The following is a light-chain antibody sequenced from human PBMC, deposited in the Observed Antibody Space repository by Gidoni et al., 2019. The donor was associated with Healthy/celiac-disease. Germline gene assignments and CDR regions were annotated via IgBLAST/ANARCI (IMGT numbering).Light chain of an antibody. J-gene: IGLJ2*01. V-gene: IGLV1-40*01. CDR2: GTS. CDR3: QSYDSSLSGPVV. Sequence: QSVMTQPPSVSGAPGQRVTISCTGGSSHIGAGYDVHWYQQLPGPAPKLLIFGTSNRPSGVPDRFSGSKSGTSASLAITGLQAEDEADYYCQSYDSSLSGPVVFGGGTKLTVL. CDR1: SSHIGAGYD.